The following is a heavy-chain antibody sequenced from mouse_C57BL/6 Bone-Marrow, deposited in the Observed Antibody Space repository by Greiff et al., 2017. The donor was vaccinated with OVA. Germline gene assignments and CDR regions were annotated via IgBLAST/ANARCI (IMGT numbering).Heavy chain of an antibody. V-gene: IGHV14-4*01. CDR1: GFNIKDDY. CDR2: IDPENGDT. CDR3: TTPHYSNLRWYFDV. D-gene: IGHD2-5*01. Sequence: VQLQHSVAELVRPGASVKLSCTASGFNIKDDYMHWVKQRPEQGLEWIGWIDPENGDTEYASKFQGKATITADTSSNTAYLQLSSLTSEDTAVYYCTTPHYSNLRWYFDVWGTGTTVTVSS. J-gene: IGHJ1*03.